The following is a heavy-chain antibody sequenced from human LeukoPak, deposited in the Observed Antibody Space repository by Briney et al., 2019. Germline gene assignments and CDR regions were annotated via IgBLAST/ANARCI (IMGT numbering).Heavy chain of an antibody. CDR1: GGSFSGYY. D-gene: IGHD2-15*01. CDR2: INHSGST. V-gene: IGHV4-34*01. J-gene: IGHJ3*02. CDR3: ARHPLVVVAANAFDI. Sequence: PSETLSLTCAVYGGSFSGYYWSWIRQPPGKGLEWIGEINHSGSTNYNPSLKSRVTISVDTSKNQFSLKLSSVTAADTAVYYCARHPLVVVAANAFDIWGQGTMVTVSS.